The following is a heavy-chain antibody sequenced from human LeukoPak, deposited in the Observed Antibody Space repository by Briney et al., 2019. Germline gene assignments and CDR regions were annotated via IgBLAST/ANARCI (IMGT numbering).Heavy chain of an antibody. D-gene: IGHD3-22*01. CDR3: ATDRGPHYYDSSDPTAY. J-gene: IGHJ4*02. V-gene: IGHV1-24*01. CDR2: FDPEDGET. Sequence: ASVKVSCKVSGYTLTELSMHWVRQAPGKGLEWMGGFDPEDGETIYAQKFQGRVTMTEDTSTDTAYMELSSLRSEDTAVYYCATDRGPHYYDSSDPTAYWGQGTLVTVSS. CDR1: GYTLTELS.